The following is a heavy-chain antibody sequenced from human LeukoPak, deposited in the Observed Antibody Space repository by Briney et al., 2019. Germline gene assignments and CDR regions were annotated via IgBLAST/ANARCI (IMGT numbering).Heavy chain of an antibody. J-gene: IGHJ4*02. CDR2: INPNTGGT. V-gene: IGHV1-2*02. Sequence: ASVKVSCKASGYSFTGYYIHWVRQAPGQGLEWVGYINPNTGGTKYAQKFQGRVTMTRDTSISTAYMELSRLRSDDTAVYYCARRFGVAAAGTMKWGQGTLVTVSS. D-gene: IGHD6-13*01. CDR1: GYSFTGYY. CDR3: ARRFGVAAAGTMK.